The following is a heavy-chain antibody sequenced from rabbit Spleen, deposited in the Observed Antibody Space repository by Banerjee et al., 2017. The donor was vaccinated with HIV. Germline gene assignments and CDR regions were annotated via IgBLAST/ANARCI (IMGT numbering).Heavy chain of an antibody. V-gene: IGHV1S47*01. D-gene: IGHD1-1*01. CDR2: IAPVFGST. CDR3: VRDAYGSSSGYFTYFNL. CDR1: GFDFSSYG. Sequence: QEQLVESGGGLVQPGGSLKLSCKASGFDFSSYGVSWVRQAPGKGLEWIGYIAPVFGSTYYASWVNGRFTISSHNAQNTLYLQLNSLTAADTATYFCVRDAYGSSSGYFTYFNLWGQGTLVTVS. J-gene: IGHJ4*01.